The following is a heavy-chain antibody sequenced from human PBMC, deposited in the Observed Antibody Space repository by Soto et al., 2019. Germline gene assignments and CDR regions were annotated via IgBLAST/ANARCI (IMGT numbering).Heavy chain of an antibody. J-gene: IGHJ5*02. CDR3: ARDQVKRLRIWFDP. CDR1: GYTFTSYG. CDR2: ISAYNGNT. V-gene: IGHV1-18*01. D-gene: IGHD4-17*01. Sequence: ASVKVSCRASGYTFTSYGISWVRQAPGQGLEWMGWISAYNGNTNYAQKLQGRVTMTTDTSTSTAYMELRSLRSDDTAVYYCARDQVKRLRIWFDPWGQGTLVTVSS.